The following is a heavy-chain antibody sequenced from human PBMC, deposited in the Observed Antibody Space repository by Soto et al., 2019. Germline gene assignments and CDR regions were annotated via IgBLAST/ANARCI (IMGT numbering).Heavy chain of an antibody. V-gene: IGHV4-61*01. D-gene: IGHD3-10*01. J-gene: IGHJ6*02. CDR1: GGSISSVSYY. Sequence: PSETLSLTCTVSGGSISSVSYYWGWIRQPPGKGLEWIGYIYYSGSTNYNPSLKSRVTISVDTSKNQFSLKLSSVTAADTAVYYCARGGITMVRGVIRGYYGMDVWGQGTTVTVSS. CDR2: IYYSGST. CDR3: ARGGITMVRGVIRGYYGMDV.